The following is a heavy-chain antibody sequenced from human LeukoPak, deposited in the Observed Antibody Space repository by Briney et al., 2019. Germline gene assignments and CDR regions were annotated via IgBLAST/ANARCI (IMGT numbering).Heavy chain of an antibody. CDR1: GFTFDDYA. Sequence: GGSLRLSCAASGFTFDDYAMHWVRQAPGKGLEWVSGISWNSGSIGYADSVKGRFTISRDNAKNSLYLQMISLRAEDTALYYCAKEYSSGWESWGQGTLVTVSS. J-gene: IGHJ5*02. CDR3: AKEYSSGWES. V-gene: IGHV3-9*01. CDR2: ISWNSGSI. D-gene: IGHD6-19*01.